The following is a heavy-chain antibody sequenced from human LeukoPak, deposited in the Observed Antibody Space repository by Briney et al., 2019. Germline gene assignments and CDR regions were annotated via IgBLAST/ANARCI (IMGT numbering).Heavy chain of an antibody. CDR2: INSDGSST. Sequence: GGSLRLSCAASGFTFSSYWMHWVRQAPGKGLVWVSRINSDGSSTSYADSVKGRFTISRDNAKNSLYLQMNSLRAEDTALYYCARVSSSSLYYYYYMDVWGKGTTVTVSS. V-gene: IGHV3-74*01. CDR1: GFTFSSYW. J-gene: IGHJ6*03. D-gene: IGHD6-6*01. CDR3: ARVSSSSLYYYYYMDV.